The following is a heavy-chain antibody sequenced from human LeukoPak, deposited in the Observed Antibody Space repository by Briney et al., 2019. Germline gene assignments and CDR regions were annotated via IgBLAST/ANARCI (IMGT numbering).Heavy chain of an antibody. CDR2: ISSSSSYI. Sequence: PGGSLRLSCAASGITFSSYSMNWVRQAPGKGLEWVSSISSSSSYIYYADSVKGRFTISRDNAKNSLYLQMNSLRAEDTAVYYCARDHRLGSSSWYWFDPWGQGTLVTVSS. D-gene: IGHD6-13*01. V-gene: IGHV3-21*01. CDR1: GITFSSYS. J-gene: IGHJ5*02. CDR3: ARDHRLGSSSWYWFDP.